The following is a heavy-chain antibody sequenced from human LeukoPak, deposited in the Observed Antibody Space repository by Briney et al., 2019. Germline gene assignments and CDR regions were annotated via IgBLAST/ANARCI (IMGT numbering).Heavy chain of an antibody. CDR2: ISYDGSNK. J-gene: IGHJ4*02. CDR3: ARDRTRWPPEDY. Sequence: GRSLRLSCAASGFTFSSYGMHWVRQAPGKGLEWVAVISYDGSNKYYADSVKGRFTISRDNAKNSLYLQMNSLRAEDTAVYYCARDRTRWPPEDYWGQGTLVTVSS. V-gene: IGHV3-30*03. D-gene: IGHD1-14*01. CDR1: GFTFSSYG.